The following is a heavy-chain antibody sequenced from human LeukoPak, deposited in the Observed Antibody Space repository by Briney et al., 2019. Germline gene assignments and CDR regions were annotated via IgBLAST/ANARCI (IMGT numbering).Heavy chain of an antibody. CDR3: ARGVYVWWELHRNWFDP. D-gene: IGHD1-26*01. Sequence: GASVKVSCKASGYTFTSYGISWVRQAPGQGLEWMGIINPSGGSTSFAQKFQGRVIMTRDTSTSTVYMELSSVRSGDTAVYYCARGVYVWWELHRNWFDPWGEGTLVTVSS. CDR2: INPSGGST. CDR1: GYTFTSYG. V-gene: IGHV1-46*01. J-gene: IGHJ5*02.